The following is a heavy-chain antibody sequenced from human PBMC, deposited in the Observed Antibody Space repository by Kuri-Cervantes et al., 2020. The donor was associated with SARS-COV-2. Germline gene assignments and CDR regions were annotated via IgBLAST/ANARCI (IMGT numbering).Heavy chain of an antibody. Sequence: GESLKISCAVYGGSFSGYYMTWIRQAPGKGLEWVSNIGPSGTTKYYADSVKGRFTISRDNAKNSLYLQMSSLRAEDTAVYYCARDLRLGKSLDYWGQGTLVTVSS. CDR1: GGSFSGYY. CDR2: IGPSGTTK. CDR3: ARDLRLGKSLDY. V-gene: IGHV3-11*04. D-gene: IGHD7-27*01. J-gene: IGHJ4*02.